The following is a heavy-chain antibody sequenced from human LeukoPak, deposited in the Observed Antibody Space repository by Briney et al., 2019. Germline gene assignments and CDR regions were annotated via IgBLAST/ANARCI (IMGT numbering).Heavy chain of an antibody. D-gene: IGHD3-22*01. CDR2: RSIYNGNT. V-gene: IGHV1-18*01. CDR1: GYDFINYG. CDR3: ARAGGDYYDDLADY. J-gene: IGHJ4*02. Sequence: GASVKVSCKASGYDFINYGISWVRQAPGQGLEWMGWRSIYNGNTDYKLQGRVTMTTDTSTSTAYMEVRSLRSDDTAVYYCARAGGDYYDDLADYWGQGTLVTVSS.